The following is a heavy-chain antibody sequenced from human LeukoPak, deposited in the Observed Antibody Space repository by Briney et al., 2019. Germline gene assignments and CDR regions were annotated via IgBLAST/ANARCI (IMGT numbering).Heavy chain of an antibody. J-gene: IGHJ3*02. D-gene: IGHD3-10*01. Sequence: SETLSLSCAVSGGSFSGYYRSWIRHPPGKGLEWVGEINHSGSLNYNPSLKSRVTISIDTSKNQFSLKLSPVTAADTAVYYCARDLSDYYGSGSYRPIDAFDIWGQGTMVAVCS. CDR2: INHSGSL. CDR1: GGSFSGYY. CDR3: ARDLSDYYGSGSYRPIDAFDI. V-gene: IGHV4-34*01.